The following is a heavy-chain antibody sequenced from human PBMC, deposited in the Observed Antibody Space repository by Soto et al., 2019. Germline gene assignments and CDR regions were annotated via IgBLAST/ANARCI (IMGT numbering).Heavy chain of an antibody. V-gene: IGHV1-2*02. Sequence: QVQLVQSGAEVKKPGASVKVSCKASGYTFSGYYMHWVRQAPGQGLEWMGWINTLSGDTSFPQKFQGRLAMTRDTSIDTAFMEVSRLSSDDTAIYYCARSLLNVILPLAYWGQGTLVSVSS. CDR2: INTLSGDT. CDR3: ARSLLNVILPLAY. D-gene: IGHD3-3*02. CDR1: GYTFSGYY. J-gene: IGHJ4*02.